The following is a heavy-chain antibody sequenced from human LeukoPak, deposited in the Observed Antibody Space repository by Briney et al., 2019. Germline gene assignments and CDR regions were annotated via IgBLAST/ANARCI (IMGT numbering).Heavy chain of an antibody. CDR2: ISAYNGNT. Sequence: GASVQVSCKASGYTFTSYGISCVRQAPGQGLEWMGWISAYNGNTNYAQKLQGRVTMTTDTSTSTAYMELRSLRSDNTAVYYCARSYYYDSSGDQPFDYWGQGTLVTVSS. CDR3: ARSYYYDSSGDQPFDY. D-gene: IGHD3-22*01. V-gene: IGHV1-18*01. CDR1: GYTFTSYG. J-gene: IGHJ4*02.